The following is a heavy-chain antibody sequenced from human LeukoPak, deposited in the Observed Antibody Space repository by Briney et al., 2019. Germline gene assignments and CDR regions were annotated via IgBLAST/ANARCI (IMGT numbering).Heavy chain of an antibody. CDR1: GGSISSAGYY. J-gene: IGHJ4*02. CDR3: ASAPLGNSFGYTAY. CDR2: IYYTGRT. D-gene: IGHD5-18*01. Sequence: PSETLSLTCTVSGGSISSAGYYWNWIRQHPTEGLEWIGHIYYTGRTTYNPSVKSRVTISADTSKNQFSLKLNSVTAADTAVYFCASAPLGNSFGYTAYWGQGALVTVSS. V-gene: IGHV4-31*03.